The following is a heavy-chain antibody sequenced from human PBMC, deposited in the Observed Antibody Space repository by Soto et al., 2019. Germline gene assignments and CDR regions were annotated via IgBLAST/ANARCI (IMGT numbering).Heavy chain of an antibody. D-gene: IGHD3-16*01. V-gene: IGHV3-30*18. Sequence: GGSLRLSCAASGFTFSSYGMHWVRQAPGKGLEWVAVISYDGSNKYYADSVKGRFTISRDNSKNTLYLQMNSLRAEDTAVYYCAKDIEYWGYHYYGMDVWGQGTTVTVSS. CDR3: AKDIEYWGYHYYGMDV. CDR2: ISYDGSNK. J-gene: IGHJ6*02. CDR1: GFTFSSYG.